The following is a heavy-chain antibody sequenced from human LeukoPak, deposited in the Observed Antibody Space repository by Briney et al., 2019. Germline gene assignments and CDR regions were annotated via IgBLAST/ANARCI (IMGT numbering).Heavy chain of an antibody. V-gene: IGHV4-39*01. CDR2: IYYSGST. CDR3: ARHIVVVIATNNWFDP. J-gene: IGHJ5*02. D-gene: IGHD2-21*01. CDR1: GGSISSSSYY. Sequence: SETLSLTCTVSGGSISSSSYYWGWIRQPPGKGLEWIGSIYYSGSTYYNPSLKSRVTISVDTSKNQFSLKLSSVTAADTAVYYCARHIVVVIATNNWFDPWGQGTLVTVSS.